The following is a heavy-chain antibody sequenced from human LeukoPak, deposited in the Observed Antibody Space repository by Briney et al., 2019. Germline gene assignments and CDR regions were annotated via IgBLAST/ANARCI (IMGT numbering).Heavy chain of an antibody. CDR2: IDHSGGA. V-gene: IGHV4-34*01. Sequence: PSETLSLTCGVYGGSFSAYYWSWIRQPPGKGPEWLGEIDHSGGANYNPSPKNRVTISVDTSKNQFSLKLSSVTAADTAVYYCAREGLSYGWDYWGQGTLVTVSS. CDR1: GGSFSAYY. CDR3: AREGLSYGWDY. D-gene: IGHD5-18*01. J-gene: IGHJ4*02.